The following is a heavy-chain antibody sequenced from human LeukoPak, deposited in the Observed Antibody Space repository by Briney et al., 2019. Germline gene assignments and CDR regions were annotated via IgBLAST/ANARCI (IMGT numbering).Heavy chain of an antibody. D-gene: IGHD4-17*01. J-gene: IGHJ4*02. CDR1: GFTFSSYG. CDR3: ARESYGDYVYYFDY. Sequence: PGGSPRLSCAASGFTFSSYGMHWVRQAPGKGLEWVAVIWYDGSNEYYADSVKGRFTITRDNSKNTLYLHMNTLRAEDTAVYYCARESYGDYVYYFDYWGQGTLVTVSS. CDR2: IWYDGSNE. V-gene: IGHV3-33*01.